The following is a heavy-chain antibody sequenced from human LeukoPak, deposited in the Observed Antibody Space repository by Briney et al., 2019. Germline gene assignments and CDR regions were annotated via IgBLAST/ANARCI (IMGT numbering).Heavy chain of an antibody. CDR3: ARAPYYDILTGQFDY. V-gene: IGHV1-2*02. J-gene: IGHJ4*02. CDR1: GYTFTDSY. Sequence: ASVKVSCKASGYTFTDSYMHWVRQAPGQGLEWMLWINPNSGGTDYAQKFQVRVTMTRDTSITTAYMDMSRQRSDDTAVYYCARAPYYDILTGQFDYWGQGTMLTVSS. D-gene: IGHD3-9*01. CDR2: INPNSGGT.